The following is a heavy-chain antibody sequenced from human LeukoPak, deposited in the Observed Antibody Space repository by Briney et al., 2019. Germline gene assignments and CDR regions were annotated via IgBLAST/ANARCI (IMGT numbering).Heavy chain of an antibody. CDR1: GGSISSYY. Sequence: SETLSPTCTVSGGSISSYYWSWIRQPPGKGLEWIGYIYYSGSTNYNPSLKSRVTISVDTSKNQFSLKLSSVTAADTAVYYCARQDGDYSYWFDPWGQGTLVTVSS. CDR2: IYYSGST. CDR3: ARQDGDYSYWFDP. J-gene: IGHJ5*02. V-gene: IGHV4-59*08. D-gene: IGHD4-17*01.